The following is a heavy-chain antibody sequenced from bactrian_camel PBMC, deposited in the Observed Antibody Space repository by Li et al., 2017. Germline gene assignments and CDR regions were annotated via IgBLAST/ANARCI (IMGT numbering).Heavy chain of an antibody. D-gene: IGHD4*01. CDR2: FDSDGTT. CDR3: AANGPCRVIATQPMVSEYDH. J-gene: IGHJ4*01. CDR1: GYIFTDYC. Sequence: HVQLVESGGGSVLAGESLRLSCSVSGYIFTDYCLGWFRQIPGKEREGVAVFDSDGTTKYADSVKGRFTISKDNAKNILYLQMHSLKPEDTAMYFCAANGPCRVIATQPMVSEYDHWGQGTQVTVS. V-gene: IGHV3S53*01.